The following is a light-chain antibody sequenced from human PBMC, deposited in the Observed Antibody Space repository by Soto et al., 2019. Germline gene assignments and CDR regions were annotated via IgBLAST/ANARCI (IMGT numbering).Light chain of an antibody. V-gene: IGKV3-15*01. CDR3: QQYENWPQLT. CDR1: QSVGGD. CDR2: GAS. J-gene: IGKJ4*01. Sequence: ERVMTQSPATLSVSPGERATLSCRASQSVGGDSAWYQQKPGQAPRLLIYGASSRAPGIPDRFSGSGSGTEFTLTISSLQSEDSAVYYCQQYENWPQLTFGGGTKVDIK.